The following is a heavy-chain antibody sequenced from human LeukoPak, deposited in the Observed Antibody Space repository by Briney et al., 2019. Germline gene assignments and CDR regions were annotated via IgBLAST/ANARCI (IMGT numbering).Heavy chain of an antibody. CDR2: ISYDGSNK. Sequence: GGSLRLSCKASGFTFSSYAMHWVRQAPGKGLEWVAVISYDGSNKYYADSVQGRFTISRDNSKNTLFLQMNNLRAEDTAVYYCARGKSTDSYASRLHWGQGTLVTVAS. D-gene: IGHD3-22*01. V-gene: IGHV3-30-3*01. CDR1: GFTFSSYA. J-gene: IGHJ4*02. CDR3: ARGKSTDSYASRLH.